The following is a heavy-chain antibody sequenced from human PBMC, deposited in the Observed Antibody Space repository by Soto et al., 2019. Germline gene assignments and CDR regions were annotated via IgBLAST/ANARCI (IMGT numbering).Heavy chain of an antibody. Sequence: QITLRESGPTLVKPTQTLTLTCTFSGFSLSTSGVGVGWIRQPPGKALEWLAVVYWDDTKHYSPSLKSRLTITKDTSKNRVVLTMTNMDPVDTATYFCARKGYGDYPLDYWGQGTLVTVSS. CDR1: GFSLSTSGVG. J-gene: IGHJ4*02. CDR3: ARKGYGDYPLDY. D-gene: IGHD4-17*01. V-gene: IGHV2-5*02. CDR2: VYWDDTK.